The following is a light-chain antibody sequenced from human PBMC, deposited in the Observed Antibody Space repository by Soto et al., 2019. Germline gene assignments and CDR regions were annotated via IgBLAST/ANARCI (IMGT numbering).Light chain of an antibody. J-gene: IGLJ1*01. CDR2: DNN. CDR3: GAWDSSLSAGNYV. CDR1: SSNIGNNY. V-gene: IGLV1-51*01. Sequence: QSVLTQPPSVSAAPGHQVTISCSGSSSNIGNNYVSWYQQLPGTAPKLLIYDNNKRPSGIPDRFSGSKSGTSATLGITGLQTGDEADYYCGAWDSSLSAGNYVFGTGTKVTVL.